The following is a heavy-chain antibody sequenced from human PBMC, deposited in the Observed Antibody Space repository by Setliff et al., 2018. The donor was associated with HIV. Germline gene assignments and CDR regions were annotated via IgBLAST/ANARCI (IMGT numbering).Heavy chain of an antibody. V-gene: IGHV3-23*01. CDR3: SRDRASVRDTIFGGAQYYYYMDV. CDR2: IYSDGST. Sequence: WGSLRLSSAASGFTFEYYALTWLRQAPGKGLEWVSTIYSDGSTYHADPVKGRFTISRDNSKNTRYLQMNTLRADCTSVYYCSRDRASVRDTIFGGAQYYYYMDVWGKGTTVTVSS. CDR1: GFTFEYYA. D-gene: IGHD3-3*01. J-gene: IGHJ6*03.